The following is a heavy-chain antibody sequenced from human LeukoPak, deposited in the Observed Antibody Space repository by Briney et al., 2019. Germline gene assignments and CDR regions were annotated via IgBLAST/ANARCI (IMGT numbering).Heavy chain of an antibody. CDR2: IYSSGST. CDR3: ARTHITIFGVVIIGDNWFDP. CDR1: GASISGSNYY. Sequence: SETLSLTCAVSGASISGSNYYWGWIRQPPGKGLEWIGNIYSSGSTYYNASLKSRVTISVDTSKNQFSLKLSSVTAADTAVYYCARTHITIFGVVIIGDNWFDPWGQGTLVTVSS. D-gene: IGHD3-3*01. J-gene: IGHJ5*02. V-gene: IGHV4-39*07.